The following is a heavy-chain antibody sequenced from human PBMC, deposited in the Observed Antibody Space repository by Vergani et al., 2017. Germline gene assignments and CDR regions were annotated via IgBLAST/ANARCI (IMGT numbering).Heavy chain of an antibody. CDR3: ARDTPHYYGSGSYPLCGGYYYYGMDV. D-gene: IGHD3-10*01. CDR1: GYTFTSYG. CDR2: ISAYNGNT. V-gene: IGHV1-18*01. Sequence: QVQLVQSGAEVKKPGASVKVSCKASGYTFTSYGISWVRQAPGQGLEWMGWISAYNGNTNYAQKLQGRVTMTTDTSTSTAYMELRSLRSHCTAVYYCARDTPHYYGSGSYPLCGGYYYYGMDVWGQGTTVTVSS. J-gene: IGHJ6*02.